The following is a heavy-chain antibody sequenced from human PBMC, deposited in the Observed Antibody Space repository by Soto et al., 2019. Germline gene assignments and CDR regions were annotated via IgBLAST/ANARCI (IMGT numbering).Heavy chain of an antibody. J-gene: IGHJ6*03. CDR3: ARVGATGTTEYYYYMDG. CDR2: INHSGST. CDR1: GGSFSGYY. Sequence: SETLSLTCAVYGGSFSGYYWSWIRQPPGKGLEWIGEINHSGSTNYNPSLKSRVTISVDTSKNQFSLKLSSVTAADTAVYYCARVGATGTTEYYYYMDGWGKGTTVTVSS. V-gene: IGHV4-34*01. D-gene: IGHD1-1*01.